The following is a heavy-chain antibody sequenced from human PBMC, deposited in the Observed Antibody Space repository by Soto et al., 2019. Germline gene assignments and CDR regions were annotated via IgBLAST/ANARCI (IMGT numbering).Heavy chain of an antibody. CDR3: AKDIGSSSDY. CDR2: ISWDGGST. V-gene: IGHV3-43*01. D-gene: IGHD6-6*01. J-gene: IGHJ4*02. CDR1: GFTFDDYT. Sequence: EVQLVESGGVVVQPGGSLRLSCAASGFTFDDYTMHWVRQAPGKGLEWVSLISWDGGSTYYADSVKGRFTISRDNSKNSLYLQMNSLRTEDTALYYCAKDIGSSSDYWGQGTLVTVSS.